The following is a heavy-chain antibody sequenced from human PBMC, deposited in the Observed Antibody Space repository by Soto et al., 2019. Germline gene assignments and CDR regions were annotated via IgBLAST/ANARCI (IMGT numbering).Heavy chain of an antibody. V-gene: IGHV3-21*01. CDR1: GFTFSRYG. CDR3: ARDPSEGRVGNWFES. CDR2: ISSSTSYE. D-gene: IGHD2-2*01. J-gene: IGHJ5*01. Sequence: GGSLRLSCAASGFTFSRYGMNWLRQAPGKGLEWVASISSSTSYEYYADSVKGRFSTSRDNAKNILYLEMYALRTEDTAVYYCARDPSEGRVGNWFESWGQGTLVTVSS.